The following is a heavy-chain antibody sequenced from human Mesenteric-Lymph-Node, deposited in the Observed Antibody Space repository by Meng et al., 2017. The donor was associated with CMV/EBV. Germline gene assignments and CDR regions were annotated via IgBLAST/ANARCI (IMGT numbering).Heavy chain of an antibody. CDR1: GFAFNMHG. CDR2: IRYDETHT. V-gene: IGHV3-30*02. D-gene: IGHD2-2*01. Sequence: GESLKISCTASGFAFNMHGMHWVRQAPGKGLEWVAFIRYDETHTYYADSLKVRFTISRDNSKKTLYLQINSLKPEDTAVYYCAREQVPAANYYYYYAMDVWGQGTTVTVSS. CDR3: AREQVPAANYYYYYAMDV. J-gene: IGHJ6*02.